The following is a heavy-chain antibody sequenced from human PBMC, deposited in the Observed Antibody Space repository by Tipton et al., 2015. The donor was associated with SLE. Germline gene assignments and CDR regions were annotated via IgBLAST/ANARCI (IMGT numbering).Heavy chain of an antibody. V-gene: IGHV4-59*01. J-gene: IGHJ6*02. CDR2: IYYSGST. CDR1: GGSISSNY. Sequence: TLSLTCTVSGGSISSNYWSWIRQPPGKGLWWFGYIYYSGSTNYNPSLKSRVTISVDTSKKQFSLKLSSVTAADTAVYYCARDRPMVQGVYYGMDVWGQGTTVTGAS. D-gene: IGHD3-10*01. CDR3: ARDRPMVQGVYYGMDV.